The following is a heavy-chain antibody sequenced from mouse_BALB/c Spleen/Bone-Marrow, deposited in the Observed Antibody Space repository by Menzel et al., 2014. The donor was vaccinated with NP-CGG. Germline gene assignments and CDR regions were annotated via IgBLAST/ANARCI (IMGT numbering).Heavy chain of an antibody. CDR2: IDPSDSET. CDR1: GYSFTSYW. V-gene: IGHV1S126*01. CDR3: ARASSPGPARFAY. J-gene: IGHJ3*01. Sequence: VQLVESGPQLVRPGASVKISCKASGYSFTSYWMHWVKQRPGQGLEWIGMIDPSDSETRLNQKFKDKATLTVDKSSSTAYMQLSSPTSEDSAVYFCARASSPGPARFAYWGQGTLVTVSA.